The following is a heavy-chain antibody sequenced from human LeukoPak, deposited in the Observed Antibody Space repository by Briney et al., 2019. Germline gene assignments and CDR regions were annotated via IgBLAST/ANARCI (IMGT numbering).Heavy chain of an antibody. Sequence: ASVKVSCKASGYTFTSYGISWVRQAPGQGLEWMGWISAYNGNTNYAQKLQGRVTMTTDTSTSTAYMELRSLRSDDTAVYYCARARLIAVAGNPYFDYWGQGTLVTVSS. V-gene: IGHV1-18*01. J-gene: IGHJ4*02. CDR1: GYTFTSYG. CDR2: ISAYNGNT. D-gene: IGHD6-19*01. CDR3: ARARLIAVAGNPYFDY.